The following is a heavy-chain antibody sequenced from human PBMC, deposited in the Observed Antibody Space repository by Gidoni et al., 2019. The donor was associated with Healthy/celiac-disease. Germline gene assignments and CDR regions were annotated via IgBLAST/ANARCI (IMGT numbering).Heavy chain of an antibody. Sequence: EVQLLESGGGLVQPGGSLRLSCAASGFTFSSYARSWVRQAPGKGLEWVSAISGSGGSTYSADSVKGRFTISRDNSKNTLYLQMNSLRAEDTAVYYCADRADDYVWGSYRHWGQGTLVTVSS. CDR2: ISGSGGST. CDR3: ADRADDYVWGSYRH. V-gene: IGHV3-23*01. J-gene: IGHJ4*02. CDR1: GFTFSSYA. D-gene: IGHD3-16*02.